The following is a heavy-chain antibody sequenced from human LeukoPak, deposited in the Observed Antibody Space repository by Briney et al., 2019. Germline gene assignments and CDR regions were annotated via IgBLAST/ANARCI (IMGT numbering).Heavy chain of an antibody. Sequence: GGSLRLSCAASGLTFSDYYMTWIRQAPGKGLEWASSISGSGTTTYSADSVRGRFTVSRDNAKNSVFLYMNSLRAEDTAVYYCAIQITMIVVAPYFDYWGQGTLVTVSS. CDR2: ISGSGTTT. J-gene: IGHJ4*02. V-gene: IGHV3-11*04. CDR3: AIQITMIVVAPYFDY. D-gene: IGHD3-22*01. CDR1: GLTFSDYY.